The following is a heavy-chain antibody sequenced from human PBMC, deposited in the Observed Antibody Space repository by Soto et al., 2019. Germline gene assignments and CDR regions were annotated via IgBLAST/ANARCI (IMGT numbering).Heavy chain of an antibody. D-gene: IGHD6-19*01. CDR2: IRSKANNYAT. V-gene: IGHV3-73*01. CDR1: GITFSGSA. CDR3: RPSISVPGPDY. Sequence: LSLSCAAAGITFSGSAIHWVRQASGKGLEWVGRIRSKANNYATAYSASVKGWFTISRDDSENTAYLQMNSLKTEDTAAYYSRPSISVPGPDYWGQGTLVTVSS. J-gene: IGHJ4*02.